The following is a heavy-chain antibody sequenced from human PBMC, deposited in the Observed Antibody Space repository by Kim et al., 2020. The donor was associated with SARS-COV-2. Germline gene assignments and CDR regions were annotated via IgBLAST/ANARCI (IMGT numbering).Heavy chain of an antibody. J-gene: IGHJ5*02. CDR1: GFTFSNAW. Sequence: GGSLRLSCAASGFTFSNAWMSWVRQAPGKGLEWVGRIKSKTDGGTTDYAAPVKGRFTISRDDSKNTLYLQMNSLKTEDTAVYYCTTALYDGGWFDPWGQGTLVTVSS. V-gene: IGHV3-15*01. CDR2: IKSKTDGGTT. D-gene: IGHD3-22*01. CDR3: TTALYDGGWFDP.